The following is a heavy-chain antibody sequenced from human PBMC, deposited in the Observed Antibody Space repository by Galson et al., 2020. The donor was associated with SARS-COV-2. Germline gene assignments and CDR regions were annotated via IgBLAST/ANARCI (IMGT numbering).Heavy chain of an antibody. CDR2: IYYSGST. J-gene: IGHJ5*02. CDR3: ARDAEGDPAEVGWFDP. D-gene: IGHD1-26*01. CDR1: GGSITSGNFY. V-gene: IGHV4-30-4*01. Sequence: SETLSLTCTVSGGSITSGNFYWSWIRQPPGKGLEWIGCIYYSGSTYYNPSLKSRVTISVDTSKNQFSLKLSSVTAADTAVYYCARDAEGDPAEVGWFDPWGQGTLVTVSS.